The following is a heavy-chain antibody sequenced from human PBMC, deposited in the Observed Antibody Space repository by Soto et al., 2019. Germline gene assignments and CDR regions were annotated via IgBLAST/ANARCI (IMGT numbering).Heavy chain of an antibody. V-gene: IGHV5-51*01. CDR2: IFPSVSDT. J-gene: IGHJ5*02. CDR1: RYRFTSYW. Sequence: PGESLKISCRTSRYRFTSYWIACERQKPGKGLEWMCIIFPSVSDTRYIPSFQGQVSISADRSTSTVFLQWSSLKASDTAVYFCARKGKSGLFNWFYPWGQGSLVKVSS. D-gene: IGHD3-22*01. CDR3: ARKGKSGLFNWFYP.